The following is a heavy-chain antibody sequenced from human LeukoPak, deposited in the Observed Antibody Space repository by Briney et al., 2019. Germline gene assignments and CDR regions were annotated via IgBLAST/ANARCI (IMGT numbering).Heavy chain of an antibody. CDR2: IYYSGST. Sequence: SETLSLTCTVSGGSISSSSYYWGWIRQPPGKGLEWIGSIYYSGSTYYNPSLKSRVTISVDTSKNQFSLKLSSVTAADTAVYYCARDLWSGSYSTYFDYWGQGTLVTVSS. J-gene: IGHJ4*02. V-gene: IGHV4-39*07. CDR3: ARDLWSGSYSTYFDY. D-gene: IGHD1-26*01. CDR1: GGSISSSSYY.